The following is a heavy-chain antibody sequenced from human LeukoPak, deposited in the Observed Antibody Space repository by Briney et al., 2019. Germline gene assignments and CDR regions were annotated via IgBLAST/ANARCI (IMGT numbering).Heavy chain of an antibody. CDR2: ISGSGGST. CDR3: GRIAINANNGMDV. D-gene: IGHD1/OR15-1a*01. V-gene: IGHV3-23*01. J-gene: IGHJ6*02. Sequence: GGSLRLSCAASGFTFSSYAMNWVRQAPGKGLEWVSAISGSGGSTYYADSVKGRFTVSRDNSKNMLYLQMNSLRAEDTAVYYCGRIAINANNGMDVWGQGTTVTVSS. CDR1: GFTFSSYA.